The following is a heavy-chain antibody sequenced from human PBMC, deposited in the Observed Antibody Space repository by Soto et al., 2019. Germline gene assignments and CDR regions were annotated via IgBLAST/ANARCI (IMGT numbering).Heavy chain of an antibody. V-gene: IGHV3-23*01. Sequence: GGSLRLPCAASGFTFSGYAMTWVRQAPGKGLEWVSGISGSGASTYYADSVKGRFTISRDNYKNTLYLQMNSLRAEDTAVYFCAKNAKMAVAATGIDYWGQGTPVTVSS. CDR1: GFTFSGYA. CDR2: ISGSGAST. J-gene: IGHJ4*02. CDR3: AKNAKMAVAATGIDY. D-gene: IGHD6-19*01.